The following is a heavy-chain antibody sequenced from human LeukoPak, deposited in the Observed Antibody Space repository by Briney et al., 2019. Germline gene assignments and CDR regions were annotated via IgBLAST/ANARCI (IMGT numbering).Heavy chain of an antibody. D-gene: IGHD1-26*01. Sequence: GESLKISCQGSGYLFAAYWIAWVRQMPGKGLEWVGITHPGDSDTRYSPSFQGQVTISADKSITTAYLQWSSLKASDTAMYYCGRHQHSGSYGAFDIWGQGTMVTVSS. CDR3: GRHQHSGSYGAFDI. CDR2: THPGDSDT. V-gene: IGHV5-51*01. J-gene: IGHJ3*02. CDR1: GYLFAAYW.